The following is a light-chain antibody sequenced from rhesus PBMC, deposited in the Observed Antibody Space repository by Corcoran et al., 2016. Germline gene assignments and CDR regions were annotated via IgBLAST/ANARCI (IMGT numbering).Light chain of an antibody. CDR2: WAS. CDR3: QQYYTTPQT. J-gene: IGKJ1*01. Sequence: DIVMTQSPDSLAVSLGERITMNCKSSQSLLYSSNNKNYLAWYQQKPGQAPKVLNYWASTRESGVPHRLRGRGSGADFTFTISGLQAENMAVYCCQQYYTTPQTFGQGTKVEIK. V-gene: IGKV4-1*01. CDR1: QSLLYSSNNKNY.